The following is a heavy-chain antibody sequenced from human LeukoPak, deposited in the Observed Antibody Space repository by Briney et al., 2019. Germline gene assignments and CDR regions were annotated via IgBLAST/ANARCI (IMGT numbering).Heavy chain of an antibody. J-gene: IGHJ4*02. CDR1: GFTLRSYV. CDR2: ISGSGDST. V-gene: IGHV3-23*01. Sequence: GGSLRLPCVASGFTLRSYVMNWVRQTPGKGLEWVSSISGSGDSTFYADSVKGRFSISRDNSKNTLYLQVNGLRTEDTAVYYCAKDRLLNCRGDCYIFDYWGQGTVVTVSS. CDR3: AKDRLLNCRGDCYIFDY. D-gene: IGHD2-21*02.